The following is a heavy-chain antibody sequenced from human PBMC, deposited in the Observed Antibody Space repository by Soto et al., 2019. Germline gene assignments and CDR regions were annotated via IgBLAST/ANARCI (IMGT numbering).Heavy chain of an antibody. J-gene: IGHJ4*02. Sequence: QVQLVQSGAEVKKPGASVKVSCKASGYTFPSYGISWVRQAPGQGLEWMGWISAYNGNTNYAQKLPRRVTMTTDTPTSTAYLALRSLRSNDTAVYYCARDHSGNPFYWGQGTLVTVSS. D-gene: IGHD1-26*01. CDR1: GYTFPSYG. CDR3: ARDHSGNPFY. V-gene: IGHV1-18*01. CDR2: ISAYNGNT.